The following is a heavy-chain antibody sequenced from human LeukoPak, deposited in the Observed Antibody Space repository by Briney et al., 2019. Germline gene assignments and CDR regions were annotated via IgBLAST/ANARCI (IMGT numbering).Heavy chain of an antibody. J-gene: IGHJ4*02. Sequence: PSETLSLTCTVSGGSISSSSYYWGWIRQPPGKGLEWIGSIYYSGSTNYNPSLKSRVTISVDTSKNQFSLKLSSVTAADTAVYYCARVRYSYGLLFDYWGQGTLVTVSS. D-gene: IGHD5-18*01. V-gene: IGHV4-39*07. CDR2: IYYSGST. CDR1: GGSISSSSYY. CDR3: ARVRYSYGLLFDY.